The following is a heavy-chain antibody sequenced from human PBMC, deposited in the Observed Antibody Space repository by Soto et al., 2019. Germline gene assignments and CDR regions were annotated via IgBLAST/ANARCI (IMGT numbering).Heavy chain of an antibody. V-gene: IGHV1-3*01. CDR1: GYTFTSYA. CDR2: INAGNGNT. CDR3: ARAHNCGGDCDIDY. D-gene: IGHD2-21*02. Sequence: ASVKVSCKASGYTFTSYAMHWVRQAPGQRLEWMGWINAGNGNTKYSQKFQGRVTITRDTSASTAYMELSSLRSEDTAVYYCARAHNCGGDCDIDYWGHGTLVTVSS. J-gene: IGHJ4*01.